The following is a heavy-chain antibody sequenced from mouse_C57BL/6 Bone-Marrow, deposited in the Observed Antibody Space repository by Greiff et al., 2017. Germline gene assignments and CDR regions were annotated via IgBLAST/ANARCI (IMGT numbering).Heavy chain of an antibody. Sequence: VKLVESGPGPVAPSQSLSITCTVSGFSLTSYGVHWVRQPPGKGLEWLVVIWSDGSTTYNSALKSSLSLSKDNSKSQVFLKTNSLHTDDTAMYYCATPTFYCSCAMDYWGQGTSVTVSS. D-gene: IGHD1-1*01. J-gene: IGHJ4*01. CDR3: ATPTFYCSCAMDY. CDR2: IWSDGST. CDR1: GFSLTSYG. V-gene: IGHV2-6*03.